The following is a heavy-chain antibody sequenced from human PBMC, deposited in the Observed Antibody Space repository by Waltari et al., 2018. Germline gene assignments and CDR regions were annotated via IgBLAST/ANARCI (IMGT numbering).Heavy chain of an antibody. Sequence: QVQLQQWGAGLLKPSETLSLTCAVYGGSFSGYYWSWIRPPPGKGLEWIGEINHSGSTNYNPSLKSRVTISVDTSKNQFSLKLSSVTAADTAVYYCAREDSSGPALFWFDYWGQGTLVTVSS. CDR2: INHSGST. CDR1: GGSFSGYY. J-gene: IGHJ4*02. D-gene: IGHD3-22*01. CDR3: AREDSSGPALFWFDY. V-gene: IGHV4-34*01.